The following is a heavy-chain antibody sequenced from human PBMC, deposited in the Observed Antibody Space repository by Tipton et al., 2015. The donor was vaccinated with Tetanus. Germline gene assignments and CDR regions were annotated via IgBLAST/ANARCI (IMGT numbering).Heavy chain of an antibody. CDR3: AKDVFDYSGMDV. J-gene: IGHJ6*02. V-gene: IGHV3-23*01. Sequence: SLRLSCAASGFTFSSYGMHWVRQAPGKGLEWVSGISHDGISSHYAASVRGRFTISRDSSKNMLYLQMNNLGAEDTAVYYCAKDVFDYSGMDVWGQGTTVTVSS. CDR2: ISHDGISS. CDR1: GFTFSSYG. D-gene: IGHD3-9*01.